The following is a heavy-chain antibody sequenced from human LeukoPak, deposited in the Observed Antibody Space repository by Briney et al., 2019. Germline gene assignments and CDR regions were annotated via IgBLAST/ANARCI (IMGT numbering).Heavy chain of an antibody. CDR3: ARGGSYYNEAFDI. CDR1: EFTFSSYS. CDR2: ISSSSSTI. J-gene: IGHJ3*02. D-gene: IGHD1-26*01. V-gene: IGHV3-48*01. Sequence: GGSLRLSCAASEFTFSSYSMNWVRQAPGKGLEWVSYISSSSSTIYYADSVKSRFSISRDNAKNSLYLQMNSLRAEDTAVYYCARGGSYYNEAFDIWGQGTMVTVSS.